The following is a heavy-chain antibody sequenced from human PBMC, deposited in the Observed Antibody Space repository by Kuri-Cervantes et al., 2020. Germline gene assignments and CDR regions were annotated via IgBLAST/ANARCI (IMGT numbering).Heavy chain of an antibody. CDR2: IYYSGST. Sequence: SETLSLTCTVSGGSISSGDYYWSWIRQPPGKGLEWIGYIYYSGSTNYNPSLKSRVTISVDTSKNQFSLKLSSVTAADTAVYYCARGLWGYDFNGMDVWGQGTTVTVSS. D-gene: IGHD5-12*01. V-gene: IGHV4-61*08. J-gene: IGHJ6*02. CDR1: GGSISSGDYY. CDR3: ARGLWGYDFNGMDV.